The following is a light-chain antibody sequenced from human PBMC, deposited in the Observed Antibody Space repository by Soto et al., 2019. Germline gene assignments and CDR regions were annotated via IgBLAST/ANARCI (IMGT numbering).Light chain of an antibody. J-gene: IGKJ1*01. CDR3: QQYASSPGT. V-gene: IGKV3-20*01. Sequence: EIVLTQSPGTLSLAPGEGATLSCRASQSVKRSYLAWYQQKPGQAPRLLIFGTSNRATGIPDRFRGGGSGTDFTLTISSLEPEDLAVYYCQQYASSPGTFGQGKKVEI. CDR1: QSVKRSY. CDR2: GTS.